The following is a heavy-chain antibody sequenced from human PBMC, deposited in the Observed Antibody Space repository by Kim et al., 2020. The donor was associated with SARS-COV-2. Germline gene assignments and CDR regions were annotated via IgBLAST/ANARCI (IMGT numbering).Heavy chain of an antibody. Sequence: SETLSLTCAVYGGSFSGYYWSWIRQPPGKGLEWIGEINHSGSTNYNPSLKSRVTISVDTSKNQFSLKLSSVTAADTAVYYCARVRQGELLRIWYFDLWGRGTLVTVSS. J-gene: IGHJ2*01. V-gene: IGHV4-34*01. D-gene: IGHD1-26*01. CDR3: ARVRQGELLRIWYFDL. CDR2: INHSGST. CDR1: GGSFSGYY.